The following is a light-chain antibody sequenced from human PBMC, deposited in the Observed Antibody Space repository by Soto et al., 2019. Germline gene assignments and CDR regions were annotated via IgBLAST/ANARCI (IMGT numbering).Light chain of an antibody. CDR1: QSIGSS. CDR3: QQYTNWPPIT. V-gene: IGKV3-15*01. Sequence: EIVLTQSPATLSLSPGDRATLSCRASQSIGSSLAWYQQKFGQAPRLLIYSASTRATGVPARFSGSGSGTEFTLTISSLQSEDFAVYYCQQYTNWPPITFGQGTRLEIK. J-gene: IGKJ5*01. CDR2: SAS.